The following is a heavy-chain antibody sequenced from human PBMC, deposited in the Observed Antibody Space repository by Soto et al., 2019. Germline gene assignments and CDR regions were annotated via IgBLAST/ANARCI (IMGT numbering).Heavy chain of an antibody. Sequence: GASVKVSCKASGGTFSSYAISWVRQAPGQGLDWMGGIIPIFGTANYAQKFQGRVTITADESTSTAYMELSSLRSEDTAVYYCARREVLGDNDILTGRWFDPWGQGTLVTVSS. J-gene: IGHJ5*02. CDR1: GGTFSSYA. CDR3: ARREVLGDNDILTGRWFDP. D-gene: IGHD3-9*01. V-gene: IGHV1-69*13. CDR2: IIPIFGTA.